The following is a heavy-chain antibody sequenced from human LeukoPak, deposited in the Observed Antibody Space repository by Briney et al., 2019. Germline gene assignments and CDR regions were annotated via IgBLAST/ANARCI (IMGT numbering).Heavy chain of an antibody. CDR3: ARDPSNTSGWYIWFDF. Sequence: ASVKVSCKASGYTFKHYGISWVRQAPGQGLEWMGWISTHNGDTKHAQKVQGRLTPTAYASTSTAYMELRGLRSDDTAVYYCARDPSNTSGWYIWFDFWGQGTLVTVSS. CDR1: GYTFKHYG. V-gene: IGHV1-18*04. CDR2: ISTHNGDT. J-gene: IGHJ5*01. D-gene: IGHD6-19*01.